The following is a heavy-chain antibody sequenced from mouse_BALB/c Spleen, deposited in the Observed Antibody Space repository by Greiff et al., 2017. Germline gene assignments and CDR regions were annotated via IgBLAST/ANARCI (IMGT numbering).Heavy chain of an antibody. D-gene: IGHD1-1*01. Sequence: QVQLQQSGAELAKPGASVKMSCKASGYTFTSYWMHWVKQRPGQGLEWIGYINPSTGYTEYNQKFKDKATLTADKSSSTAYMQLSSLTSEDSAVYYCARGAVNYGLEGFAYWGQGTLVTVSA. J-gene: IGHJ3*01. CDR1: GYTFTSYW. CDR3: ARGAVNYGLEGFAY. V-gene: IGHV1-7*01. CDR2: INPSTGYT.